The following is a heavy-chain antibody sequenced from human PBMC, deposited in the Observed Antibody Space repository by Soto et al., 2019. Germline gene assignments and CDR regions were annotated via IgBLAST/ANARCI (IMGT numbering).Heavy chain of an antibody. J-gene: IGHJ3*02. D-gene: IGHD2-15*01. Sequence: PSETLSLTCTVSGGSISSYYWSWIRQPPGKGLEWIGYIYYSGSTNYNPSLKSRVTISVDTSKNQFSLKLSSVTAADTAVYYCARSGFSDCSGGSCYPNAFDIWGQGTMVTVSS. CDR1: GGSISSYY. CDR2: IYYSGST. V-gene: IGHV4-59*08. CDR3: ARSGFSDCSGGSCYPNAFDI.